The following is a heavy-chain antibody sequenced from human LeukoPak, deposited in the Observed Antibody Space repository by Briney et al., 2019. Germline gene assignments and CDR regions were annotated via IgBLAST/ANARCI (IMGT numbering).Heavy chain of an antibody. CDR3: ARGPYCSGGSCYSADFDY. V-gene: IGHV4-34*01. J-gene: IGHJ4*02. CDR1: GGSFSGYY. Sequence: PSETLSLTCAVYGGSFSGYYWSWIRQPPGKGLEWIGEINHSGGTNYNPSLKSRVTISVDTSKNQFSLKLSSVTAADTAVYYRARGPYCSGGSCYSADFDYWGQGTLVTVSS. D-gene: IGHD2-15*01. CDR2: INHSGGT.